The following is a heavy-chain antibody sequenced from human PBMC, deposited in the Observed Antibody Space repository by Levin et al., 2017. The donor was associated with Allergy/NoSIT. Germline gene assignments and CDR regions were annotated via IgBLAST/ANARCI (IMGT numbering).Heavy chain of an antibody. D-gene: IGHD3-3*01. CDR1: GFTFSSYE. CDR3: SRALGNFWSGYNYFDY. Sequence: GGSLRLSCAASGFTFSSYEMNWVRRAPGKGLEWVSYISSTGSTIYSADSVKGRFTIPRNNAKNSLYLHMNSMRAEDTASYSCSRALGNFWSGYNYFDYWGQGTLVTVSS. CDR2: ISSTGSTI. J-gene: IGHJ4*02. V-gene: IGHV3-48*03.